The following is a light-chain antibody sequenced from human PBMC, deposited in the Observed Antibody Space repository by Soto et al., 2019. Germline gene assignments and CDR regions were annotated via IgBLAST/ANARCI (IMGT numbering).Light chain of an antibody. CDR1: QSVSSY. J-gene: IGKJ4*01. CDR2: DAS. Sequence: EIVLTQSPATLSLSPGERATLSCRASQSVSSYLAWYQQKPGQTPRLLIYDASNRATGIPARFSGSGSGTDFTLTISSLEPEDFAISYCQQRSNSVTLGGGTKVDIK. CDR3: QQRSNSVT. V-gene: IGKV3-11*01.